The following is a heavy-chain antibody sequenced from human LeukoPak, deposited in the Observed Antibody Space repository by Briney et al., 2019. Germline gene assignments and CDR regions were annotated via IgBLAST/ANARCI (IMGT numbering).Heavy chain of an antibody. CDR3: ARDLVN. D-gene: IGHD2-21*01. J-gene: IGHJ4*02. CDR1: GFTVSNKY. Sequence: QPGGSLRLSCAASGFTVSNKYMSWVRQAPGKGLEWVSVIYSGGTTYYADSVKGRFTISRDNSKNTLDLQMNSLRADDTAVYYCARDLVNWGQGTLVTVSS. V-gene: IGHV3-53*01. CDR2: IYSGGTT.